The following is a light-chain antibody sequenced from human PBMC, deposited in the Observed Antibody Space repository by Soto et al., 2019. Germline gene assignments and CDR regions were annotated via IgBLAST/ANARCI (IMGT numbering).Light chain of an antibody. CDR3: QQYGSSSYT. CDR1: QRVSANY. J-gene: IGKJ2*01. CDR2: AEY. V-gene: IGKV3-20*01. Sequence: EIVLTQSPGTLALSPGDRATLSCRASQRVSANYVAWYQQKPGQAPRLLIYAEYSRATVIPDRFSGSGSGKDFILTISRLEPEDFAVYYCQQYGSSSYTFGQGTKLEIK.